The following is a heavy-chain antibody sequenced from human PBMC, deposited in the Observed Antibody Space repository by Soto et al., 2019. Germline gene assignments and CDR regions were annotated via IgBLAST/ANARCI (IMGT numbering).Heavy chain of an antibody. CDR2: FSGGSGTT. Sequence: ESVGGLVQPGGSLRLSCVVSGFTFPNHGVTWVRQVPGKGLEWVCGFSGGSGTTHYADRVRGRFTISRDDPRQTVYLQMNSLGADDTAVYYCVRWNGFGDFWGQGTLVTVSS. CDR3: VRWNGFGDF. D-gene: IGHD1-1*01. V-gene: IGHV3-23*01. J-gene: IGHJ4*02. CDR1: GFTFPNHG.